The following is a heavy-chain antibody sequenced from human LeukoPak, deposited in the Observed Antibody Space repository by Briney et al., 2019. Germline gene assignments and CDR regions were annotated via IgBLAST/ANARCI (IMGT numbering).Heavy chain of an antibody. V-gene: IGHV3-23*01. CDR1: GFTFSSYA. Sequence: GGSLRLSCAASGFTFSSYAVSWVRQAPGKGLEWVSGISDSGGSTYNADSVRGRFTISRDNSKNTLYLQMNSLRAEDTALYYCAKDPRRVIAAFDIWGQGTMVTVSS. CDR3: AKDPRRVIAAFDI. D-gene: IGHD2-21*01. J-gene: IGHJ3*02. CDR2: ISDSGGST.